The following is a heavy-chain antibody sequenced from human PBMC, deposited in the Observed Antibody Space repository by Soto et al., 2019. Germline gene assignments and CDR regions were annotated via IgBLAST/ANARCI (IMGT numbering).Heavy chain of an antibody. CDR2: INPSGGST. Sequence: QVQLVQSGAEAEKPGASMKVSCKSSGYTFTSYYIHWVRRAPGQGLEWMGIINPSGGSTSYAQKFQGRVTMTRDTSTSTVYMELSSLTSEDTAVYYCARGSVAGRRFDYWGQGSLVTVSS. CDR3: ARGSVAGRRFDY. CDR1: GYTFTSYY. J-gene: IGHJ4*02. D-gene: IGHD6-19*01. V-gene: IGHV1-46*01.